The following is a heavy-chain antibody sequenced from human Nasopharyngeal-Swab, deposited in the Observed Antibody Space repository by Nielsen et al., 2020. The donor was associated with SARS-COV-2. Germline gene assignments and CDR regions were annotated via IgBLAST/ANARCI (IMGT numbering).Heavy chain of an antibody. CDR3: AKDYGDYSYYYYGMDV. J-gene: IGHJ6*02. V-gene: IGHV3-43*02. Sequence: GGSLRLSCAASGFTFDDYAMHWVRQAPGKGLEWVSLISGAGGSTYYADSVKGRFTISRDNSKNSLYLQMNSLRTEDTALYYCAKDYGDYSYYYYGMDVWGQGTTVTVSS. D-gene: IGHD4-17*01. CDR1: GFTFDDYA. CDR2: ISGAGGST.